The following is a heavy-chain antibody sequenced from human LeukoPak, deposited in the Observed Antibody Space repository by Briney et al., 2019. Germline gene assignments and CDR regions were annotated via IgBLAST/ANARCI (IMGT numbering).Heavy chain of an antibody. V-gene: IGHV3-20*04. CDR3: ARDLGDDFFDY. CDR2: INWNGGST. CDR1: GFTFDDYG. Sequence: GGSLRLSCAASGFTFDDYGMSWVRQAPGKGLEWVSGINWNGGSTGYADSVKGRFTISRDNAKNSLYLQMNSLRSEDTAVYYCARDLGDDFFDYWGQGTLVTVSS. J-gene: IGHJ4*02. D-gene: IGHD3-3*01.